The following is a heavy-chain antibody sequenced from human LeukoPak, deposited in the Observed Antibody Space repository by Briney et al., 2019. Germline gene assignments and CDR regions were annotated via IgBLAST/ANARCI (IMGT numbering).Heavy chain of an antibody. CDR1: GFTFSSYA. J-gene: IGHJ4*02. Sequence: GRSLRLSCAASGFTFSSYAMLWVPQAPGKGLEWVAIISYGRSYKYYADSVKGRFTISRYNYKNTLYLQMNSLRAEDTDVYYCARDGIVGALRGFFDYWGQGTLVTVSS. CDR3: ARDGIVGALRGFFDY. D-gene: IGHD1-26*01. CDR2: ISYGRSYK. V-gene: IGHV3-30-3*01.